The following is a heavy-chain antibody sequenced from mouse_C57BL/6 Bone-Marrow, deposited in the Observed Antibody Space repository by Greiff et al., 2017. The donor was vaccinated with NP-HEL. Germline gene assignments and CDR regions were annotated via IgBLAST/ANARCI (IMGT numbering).Heavy chain of an antibody. D-gene: IGHD1-1*01. Sequence: EVQLQQSGAELVRPGASVKLSCTASGFNIKDDYMHWVKQRPEQGLAWIGWIDPENGDTEYASKFQGKATITADTSSNTAYLQLSSLTSEDTAVYYCTTYYYGSSYHWYFDVWGTGTTVTVSS. CDR1: GFNIKDDY. J-gene: IGHJ1*03. V-gene: IGHV14-4*01. CDR3: TTYYYGSSYHWYFDV. CDR2: IDPENGDT.